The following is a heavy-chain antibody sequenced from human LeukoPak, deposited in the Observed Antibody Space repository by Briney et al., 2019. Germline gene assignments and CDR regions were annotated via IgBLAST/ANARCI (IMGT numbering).Heavy chain of an antibody. CDR3: ARGSRRITMIVVAFPTPNWFDP. D-gene: IGHD3-22*01. Sequence: SETLSLTCAVYGGSFSGYYWSWIRQPPGKGLEWIGKINHSGSTNYNPSLKSRVTISVDTSKNQFSLKLSSVTAADTAVYYCARGSRRITMIVVAFPTPNWFDPWGQGTLVTVST. CDR1: GGSFSGYY. J-gene: IGHJ5*02. CDR2: INHSGST. V-gene: IGHV4-34*01.